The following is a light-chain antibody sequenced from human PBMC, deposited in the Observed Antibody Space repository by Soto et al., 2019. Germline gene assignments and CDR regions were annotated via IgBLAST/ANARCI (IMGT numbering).Light chain of an antibody. CDR3: QQYSVYPGT. V-gene: IGKV1-5*03. Sequence: DIEMTQSPSTLSASVGDRVTITCRASQSISSWLAWYQQKAGKAPEVLIYKASSLQSGVQSRFSGSGSGTDFTLTISSLQPDDFATYFCQQYSVYPGTFGKGTKVEVK. J-gene: IGKJ1*01. CDR1: QSISSW. CDR2: KAS.